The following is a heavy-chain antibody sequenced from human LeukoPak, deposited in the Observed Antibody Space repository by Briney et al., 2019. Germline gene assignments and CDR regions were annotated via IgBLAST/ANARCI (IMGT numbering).Heavy chain of an antibody. CDR3: ARDRGTMVRGHYYYMDV. CDR2: IIPIFGTA. D-gene: IGHD3-10*01. Sequence: SVKVSCKASGGTFSSYAISWVRQAPGQGLEWMGGIIPIFGTANYAQKFQGRVTITADESTSTAYMELSSLRSEDTAVYYCARDRGTMVRGHYYYMDVWGKGTTVTISS. J-gene: IGHJ6*03. V-gene: IGHV1-69*13. CDR1: GGTFSSYA.